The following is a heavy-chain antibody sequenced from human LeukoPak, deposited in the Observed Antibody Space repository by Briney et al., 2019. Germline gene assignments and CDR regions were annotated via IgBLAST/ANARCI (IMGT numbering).Heavy chain of an antibody. D-gene: IGHD3-10*01. CDR2: INHSGST. CDR3: ARGRLLWFGELLANWFDP. Sequence: PSETLSLTCAVYGGYFSGYYWSWIRQPPGKGLEWIGEINHSGSTNYNPSLKSRVTISVDTSKNQFSLKLSSVTAADTAVYYCARGRLLWFGELLANWFDPWGQGTLVTVSS. V-gene: IGHV4-34*01. J-gene: IGHJ5*02. CDR1: GGYFSGYY.